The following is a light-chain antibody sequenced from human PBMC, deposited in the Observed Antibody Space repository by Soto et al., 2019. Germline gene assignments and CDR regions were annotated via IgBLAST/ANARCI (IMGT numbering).Light chain of an antibody. CDR2: EVS. Sequence: QSALTQPASVSGSPGQSITISCTVTSSDVGGYNYVSWYQQHPGKALKLMIYEVSSRPSGVSNRFSGSKSGNSASLTISGLQAEDEADYYCTSYTSSITYVFGTGTKVTVL. CDR1: SSDVGGYNY. CDR3: TSYTSSITYV. J-gene: IGLJ1*01. V-gene: IGLV2-14*01.